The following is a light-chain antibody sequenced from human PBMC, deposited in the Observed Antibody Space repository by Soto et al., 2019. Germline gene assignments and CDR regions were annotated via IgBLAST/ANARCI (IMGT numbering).Light chain of an antibody. CDR3: QHYNSNSEA. CDR1: QTISSW. V-gene: IGKV1-5*03. J-gene: IGKJ1*01. CDR2: KAS. Sequence: DIQMTQSPSTLSASVGDRLTITCRASQTISSWLAWYQQKPGKAPKLLIYKASTLKSGVPSRFSGSGSGTEFTLTISSLQPDDFATYYCQHYNSNSEAFGQGTKVDIK.